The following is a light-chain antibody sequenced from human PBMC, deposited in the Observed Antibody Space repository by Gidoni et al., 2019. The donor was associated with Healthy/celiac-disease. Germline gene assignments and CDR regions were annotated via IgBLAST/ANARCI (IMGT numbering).Light chain of an antibody. V-gene: IGKV3-20*01. CDR2: GAS. Sequence: EIVLTQSPGTLSLSPGDRATLPCRASQSVSSSYLAWYQQKPGQAPRLLIYGASSRATGIPDRFSGSGSGTDFTLTISRLEPEDFAVYYCQQYGSSPSTFGGXTKVEIK. J-gene: IGKJ4*01. CDR1: QSVSSSY. CDR3: QQYGSSPST.